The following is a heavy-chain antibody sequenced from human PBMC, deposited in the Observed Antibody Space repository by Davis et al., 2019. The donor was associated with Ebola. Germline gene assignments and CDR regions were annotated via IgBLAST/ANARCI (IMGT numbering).Heavy chain of an antibody. CDR2: IRYDGSNK. D-gene: IGHD6-19*01. V-gene: IGHV3-30*02. CDR3: ARDPSGGSGWSVGYYGMDV. Sequence: GGSLRLSCAASGFTFSSYGMHWVRQAPGKGLEWVAFIRYDGSNKYYADSVKGRFTISRDNYENTLYLQMNSLRVEDTAVYFCARDPSGGSGWSVGYYGMDVWGKGTTVTVSS. CDR1: GFTFSSYG. J-gene: IGHJ6*04.